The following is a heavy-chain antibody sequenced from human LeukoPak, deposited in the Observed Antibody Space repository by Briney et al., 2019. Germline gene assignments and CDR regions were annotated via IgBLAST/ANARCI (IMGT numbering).Heavy chain of an antibody. J-gene: IGHJ5*02. Sequence: GGSLRLSCAASGFTVSDNYMSWVRQAPGKGLEWVSVMYSRGDTYYANSVKGRFTFSRDISKNTLYLQMNGLRVTDTAMYYCARDAPQVPAAGVLASWGQGTLVIVSS. CDR2: MYSRGDT. CDR3: ARDAPQVPAAGVLAS. V-gene: IGHV3-53*01. D-gene: IGHD6-13*01. CDR1: GFTVSDNY.